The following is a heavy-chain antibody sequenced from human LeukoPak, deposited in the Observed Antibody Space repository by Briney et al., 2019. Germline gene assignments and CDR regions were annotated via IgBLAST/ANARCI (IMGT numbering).Heavy chain of an antibody. CDR2: IYYSGTT. CDR3: ARGGRVTRWFDP. D-gene: IGHD2-21*02. J-gene: IGHJ5*02. CDR1: GGSISSSTYY. Sequence: SETLSLTCTVSGGSISSSTYYWGWIRQPPGKGLEWIGSIYYSGTTHYNPSLKSRVTISVDTSKNQFSLKLSSVTAADTAVYYCARGGRVTRWFDPWGQGTLVTVSS. V-gene: IGHV4-39*07.